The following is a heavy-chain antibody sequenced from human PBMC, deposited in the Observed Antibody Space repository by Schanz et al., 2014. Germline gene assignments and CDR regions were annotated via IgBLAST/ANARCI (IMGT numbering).Heavy chain of an antibody. V-gene: IGHV3-66*02. CDR2: IFTDGRT. CDR3: ARLDPFCRSGTCSRAFDF. D-gene: IGHD2-15*01. Sequence: EVQLVASGGGLVQPGGSLRLSCAASGFAVDNYYMSCVRQAPGRGLEWVSIIFTDGRTYYADSVKGRFTISRDSSKNTLFLQMNSLRTEDTAVYYCARLDPFCRSGTCSRAFDFWGQGTLGTVSS. CDR1: GFAVDNYY. J-gene: IGHJ4*02.